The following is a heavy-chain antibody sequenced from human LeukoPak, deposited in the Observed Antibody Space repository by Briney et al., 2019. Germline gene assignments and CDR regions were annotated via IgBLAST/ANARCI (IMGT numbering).Heavy chain of an antibody. CDR3: AKNGDRGAYCTGGTCYPYFYYYMDV. V-gene: IGHV3-23*01. CDR1: GITFSSYG. Sequence: GGSLRLSCAASGITFSSYGMSWVRQAPGKGLEWVSSISSTGGTTCYADSVKSRFTISRDNSKNTLYLQMNSLRAEDTAIYYCAKNGDRGAYCTGGTCYPYFYYYMDVWGKGTTVTI. CDR2: ISSTGGTT. J-gene: IGHJ6*03. D-gene: IGHD2-15*01.